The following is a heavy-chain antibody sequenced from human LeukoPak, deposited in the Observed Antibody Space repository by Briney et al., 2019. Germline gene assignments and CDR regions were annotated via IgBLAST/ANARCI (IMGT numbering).Heavy chain of an antibody. V-gene: IGHV4-4*07. J-gene: IGHJ4*02. CDR2: IYTSGST. CDR1: GGSINSYY. D-gene: IGHD3-10*01. CDR3: ARFIYYGSGSYYYFDY. Sequence: SETLSLTCTVSGGSINSYYWSWLRQPAGKGLEWIGRIYTSGSTNYNPSLKSRVTMSVDTSKNQFSLKLSSVTAADTAVYYCARFIYYGSGSYYYFDYWGQGTLVTVSS.